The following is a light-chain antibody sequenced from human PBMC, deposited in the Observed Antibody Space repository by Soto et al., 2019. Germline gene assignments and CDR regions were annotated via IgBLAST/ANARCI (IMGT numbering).Light chain of an antibody. J-gene: IGLJ2*01. Sequence: QSVLTQSPSVSGAPGQRVTISCTGSSSNIGAGYDVHWYQQLPGTAPKLLIYGNSNRPSGVPDRFPGSKSGTSACLAITGLQAEDEADYYCQSYDSSLSGSVFVGGTKLTVL. CDR3: QSYDSSLSGSV. CDR2: GNS. V-gene: IGLV1-40*01. CDR1: SSNIGAGYD.